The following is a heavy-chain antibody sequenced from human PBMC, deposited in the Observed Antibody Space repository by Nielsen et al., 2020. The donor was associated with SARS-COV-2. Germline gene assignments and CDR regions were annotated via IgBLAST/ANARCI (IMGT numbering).Heavy chain of an antibody. CDR2: ISSSSSYI. D-gene: IGHD4-17*01. CDR3: AREKGYGDYEVWSYYFDY. J-gene: IGHJ4*02. V-gene: IGHV3-21*04. CDR1: GFTFGDYA. Sequence: GGSLRLSCTASGFTFGDYAMSWFRQAPGKGLEWVSSISSSSSYIYYADSVKGRFTISRDNAKNSLYLQMNSLRAEDTAVYYCAREKGYGDYEVWSYYFDYWGQGTLVTVSS.